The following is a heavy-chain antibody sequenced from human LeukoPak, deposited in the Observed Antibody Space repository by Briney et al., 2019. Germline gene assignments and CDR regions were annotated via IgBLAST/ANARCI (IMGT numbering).Heavy chain of an antibody. V-gene: IGHV1-18*01. Sequence: ASVKVSCKASGYTFTSYGISWVRQAPGQGLEWMGWISAYNGNTNYAQKLQGRVTMTRDTSISTAYMELSSLRSEDTATYYCARVAYYYDSAGLYLNYFYGMDVWGQGTTVTVSS. D-gene: IGHD3-22*01. CDR2: ISAYNGNT. CDR1: GYTFTSYG. J-gene: IGHJ6*02. CDR3: ARVAYYYDSAGLYLNYFYGMDV.